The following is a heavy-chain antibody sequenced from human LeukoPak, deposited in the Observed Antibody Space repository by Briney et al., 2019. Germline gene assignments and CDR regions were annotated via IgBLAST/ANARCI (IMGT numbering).Heavy chain of an antibody. CDR2: ISSSSSYI. CDR3: ARDYYDSSGYLYFDP. J-gene: IGHJ5*02. CDR1: VFTFSSYS. D-gene: IGHD3-22*01. V-gene: IGHV3-21*01. Sequence: GGSLRLSCAASVFTFSSYSMNWVRQAPGKGLEWVSSISSSSSYIYYADSVKGRFTISRDNAKNSLYLQMNSLRAEDTAVYYCARDYYDSSGYLYFDPWGQGTLVTVSS.